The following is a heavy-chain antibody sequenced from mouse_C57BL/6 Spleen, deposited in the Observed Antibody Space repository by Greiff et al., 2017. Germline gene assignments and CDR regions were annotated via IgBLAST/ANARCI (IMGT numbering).Heavy chain of an antibody. CDR3: ARAVDWFAD. J-gene: IGHJ3*01. CDR2: IHPNSGST. V-gene: IGHV1-64*01. CDR1: GYTFTSYW. Sequence: QVQLQQPGAELVKPGASVKLSCKASGYTFTSYWMHWVKQRPGQGLEWIGMIHPNSGSTNYNEKFESKATLTVDKSSRTAYMQLSSLTSEDSAVYDCARAVDWFADWGQGTLVTVSA. D-gene: IGHD6-1*01.